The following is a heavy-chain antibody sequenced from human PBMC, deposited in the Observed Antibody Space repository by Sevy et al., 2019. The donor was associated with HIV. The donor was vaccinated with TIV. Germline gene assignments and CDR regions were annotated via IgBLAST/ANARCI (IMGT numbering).Heavy chain of an antibody. CDR3: TTAYSGRYSHSYLYALDV. J-gene: IGHJ6*02. V-gene: IGHV3-30*03. Sequence: GGCLRLSCIGSGFSFSYYGIHWVRQSPGKGLDWVALISHDGINEYYADSVKGRFTISRDNSKNTVYLEMNSLRNEDTAIYFCTTAYSGRYSHSYLYALDVWGQGTTVTVSS. D-gene: IGHD1-26*01. CDR2: ISHDGINE. CDR1: GFSFSYYG.